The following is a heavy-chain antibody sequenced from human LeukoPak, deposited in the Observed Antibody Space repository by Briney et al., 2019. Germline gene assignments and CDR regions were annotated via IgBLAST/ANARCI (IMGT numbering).Heavy chain of an antibody. V-gene: IGHV4-34*01. Sequence: PSETLSLTCAVYGGSLSGYYWSWIRQPPGKGLEWIGEINHSGSTNYNPSLKSRVTISVDTSKNQFSLKLSSVTAADTAVYYCARAKTPYGSGSFGYWGQGTLVTVSS. J-gene: IGHJ4*02. CDR1: GGSLSGYY. D-gene: IGHD3-10*01. CDR3: ARAKTPYGSGSFGY. CDR2: INHSGST.